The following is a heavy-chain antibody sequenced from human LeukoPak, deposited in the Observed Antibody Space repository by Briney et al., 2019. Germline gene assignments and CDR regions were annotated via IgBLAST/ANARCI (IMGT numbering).Heavy chain of an antibody. D-gene: IGHD6-13*01. CDR3: ARAPGGAAGWYFDL. CDR1: GGSFSGYY. Sequence: SETLSLTCAVYGGSFSGYYWSWIRQPPGKGLEWIGEINHSGSTNYNPSLKSRVTISVDTSKNQFSLKLSSVTAADTAVYCCARAPGGAAGWYFDLWGRGTLVTVSS. V-gene: IGHV4-34*01. J-gene: IGHJ2*01. CDR2: INHSGST.